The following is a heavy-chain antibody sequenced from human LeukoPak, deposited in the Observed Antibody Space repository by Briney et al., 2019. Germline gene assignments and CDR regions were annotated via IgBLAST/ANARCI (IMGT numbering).Heavy chain of an antibody. Sequence: PGGSLRLSCAASGFTFSSYWMHWVRQAPGKGLVWVSRVNGYGSDTRYADSVKGRCTVSRGNAKNTLYLQMSRLRAEDTAVYYCARTGSYDNTPTYFDYWGQGTLVTVSS. D-gene: IGHD3-22*01. CDR2: VNGYGSDT. CDR1: GFTFSSYW. J-gene: IGHJ4*02. CDR3: ARTGSYDNTPTYFDY. V-gene: IGHV3-74*01.